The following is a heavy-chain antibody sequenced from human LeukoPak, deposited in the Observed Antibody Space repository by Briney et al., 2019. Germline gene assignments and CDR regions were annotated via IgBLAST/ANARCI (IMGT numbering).Heavy chain of an antibody. Sequence: GGSLRLSCAASGFTVSSDYMSWVRQAPGKGLEWVSVIYSGGSTYYADSVKGRFTISRDNSKNTLYLQMNSLRAEDTAVYYCAKAQASDDYGDYVHAFDIWGQGTMVTVSS. D-gene: IGHD4-17*01. V-gene: IGHV3-53*01. CDR2: IYSGGST. CDR1: GFTVSSDY. CDR3: AKAQASDDYGDYVHAFDI. J-gene: IGHJ3*02.